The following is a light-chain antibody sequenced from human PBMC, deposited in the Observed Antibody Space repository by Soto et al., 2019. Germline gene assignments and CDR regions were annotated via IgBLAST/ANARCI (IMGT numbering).Light chain of an antibody. CDR2: DAS. CDR3: QQRSNLPLT. J-gene: IGKJ4*01. CDR1: QSVSSY. Sequence: EIVLTQSPATLSLSPGERATLSCRASQSVSSYLAWYQQKPCQAPRLLMSDASNRATGIPARFSGSGSGTDFTLTITSLEPEDFAVYYCQQRSNLPLTFVGGTKVEIK. V-gene: IGKV3-11*01.